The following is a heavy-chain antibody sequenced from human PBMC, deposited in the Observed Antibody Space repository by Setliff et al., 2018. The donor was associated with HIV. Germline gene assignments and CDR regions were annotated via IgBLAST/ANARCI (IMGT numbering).Heavy chain of an antibody. CDR3: TSRFEYSSTWAQIFGFFQSYMDV. V-gene: IGHV4-39*01. CDR2: MHYSGTA. J-gene: IGHJ6*03. Sequence: PSETLSLTCTVSGGSTSSSSNYWGWIRQPPGKGLEWIGNMHYSGTAYYNPSLRSRVNISVDTSKTQFSLHLRSVTASDTAIYFCTSRFEYSSTWAQIFGFFQSYMDVWGNGTTVTVSS. CDR1: GGSTSSSSNY. D-gene: IGHD2-2*01.